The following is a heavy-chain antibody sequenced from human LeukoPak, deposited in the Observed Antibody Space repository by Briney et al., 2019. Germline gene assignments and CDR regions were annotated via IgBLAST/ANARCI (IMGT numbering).Heavy chain of an antibody. D-gene: IGHD3-22*01. CDR2: ISAYNGNT. V-gene: IGHV1-18*01. CDR3: ASGHYDSSGYYYFDY. J-gene: IGHJ4*02. CDR1: GYTFTSYG. Sequence: GASVKVSCKASGYTFTSYGISWVRQAPGQGLEWMGWISAYNGNTNYAQKLQGRVTMTTDTSTSTAYMELRSLRSDDTAVYYCASGHYDSSGYYYFDYWGQGTLVTVSS.